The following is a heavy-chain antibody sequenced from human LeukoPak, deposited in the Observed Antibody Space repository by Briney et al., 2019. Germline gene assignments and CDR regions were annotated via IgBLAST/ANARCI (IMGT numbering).Heavy chain of an antibody. D-gene: IGHD5-18*01. J-gene: IGHJ4*02. CDR3: TTDFIYHSYGSTY. CDR1: GFTFSNAW. CDR2: IKSKTDGGTT. Sequence: GGSLRLSCAASGFTFSNAWMSWVRQAPGKGLEWVGRIKSKTDGGTTDYAAPVKGRFTISRDDSKNTLYLQMNSLKTEDTAVYYCTTDFIYHSYGSTYWGQGTLVTVSS. V-gene: IGHV3-15*01.